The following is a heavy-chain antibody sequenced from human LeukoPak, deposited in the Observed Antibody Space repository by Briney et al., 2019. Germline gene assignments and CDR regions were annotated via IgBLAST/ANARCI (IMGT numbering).Heavy chain of an antibody. D-gene: IGHD6-13*01. CDR3: TKSVAGRLDY. CDR1: GLSFSSYA. V-gene: IGHV3-23*01. Sequence: GRSLRLSCAASGLSFSSYAMSWVRQAPGKGLEWVSVISGNGDSTHYADAVKGRFTSSRDNSMNTLYLQMNSLRAEDTAVYYCTKSVAGRLDYWGQGSLVTVSS. J-gene: IGHJ4*02. CDR2: ISGNGDST.